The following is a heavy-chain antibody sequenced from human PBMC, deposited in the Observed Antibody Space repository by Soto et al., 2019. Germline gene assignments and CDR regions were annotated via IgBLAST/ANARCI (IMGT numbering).Heavy chain of an antibody. CDR3: TRLTVTGDYYYYYGMDV. V-gene: IGHV3-73*01. D-gene: IGHD4-17*01. J-gene: IGHJ6*02. CDR1: GFTFSGSA. Sequence: EVQLVESGGGLVQPGGSLKLSCAASGFTFSGSAMHWVRQASGKGLEWLGRVSSKGNNSATAYAASVKGRFIISRDDSKNKAYLQMNSLKTEDTAVYYCTRLTVTGDYYYYYGMDVWGQGTTVTVSS. CDR2: VSSKGNNSAT.